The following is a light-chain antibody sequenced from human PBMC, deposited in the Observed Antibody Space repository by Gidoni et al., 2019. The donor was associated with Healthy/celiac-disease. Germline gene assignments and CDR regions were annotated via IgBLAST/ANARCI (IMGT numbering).Light chain of an antibody. V-gene: IGKV3-11*01. Sequence: EIVLTQSPATLSFSPGERATLSCSASQSVSSYLDWYQQKPGKAPRLLIYDASNRATGIPARFSGSGSGTDFTLTISSLEPEDFAVYYCQQRSNWPRTFGQGTKVEIK. CDR3: QQRSNWPRT. J-gene: IGKJ1*01. CDR2: DAS. CDR1: QSVSSY.